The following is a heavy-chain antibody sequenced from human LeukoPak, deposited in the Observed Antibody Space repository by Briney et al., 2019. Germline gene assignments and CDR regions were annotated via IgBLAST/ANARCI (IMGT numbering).Heavy chain of an antibody. V-gene: IGHV1-69*01. D-gene: IGHD6-6*01. CDR1: GGTFSSYA. CDR3: ARTRRGAARRPTSDLYYYMDV. CDR2: IIPIFGTA. Sequence: GSSVKVSCKASGGTFSSYAISWVRQAPGQGLEWMGGIIPIFGTANYAQKFQGRVTITADESTSTAYMELSSLRSEDTAVYYCARTRRGAARRPTSDLYYYMDVWGKGTTVTVSS. J-gene: IGHJ6*03.